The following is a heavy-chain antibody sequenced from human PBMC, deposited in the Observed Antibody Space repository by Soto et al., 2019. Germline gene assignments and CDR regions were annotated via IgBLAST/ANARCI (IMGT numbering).Heavy chain of an antibody. D-gene: IGHD2-21*02. J-gene: IGHJ6*02. CDR3: ARVLDSYSSHGMDV. Sequence: PGGSLRLSCAASGFTFSNYWIHWVRQAPGKGLMWVSHINIDGTSTTYADSVKGRFTISRDNAKNTLYLQMNSLRAEDTAVYYCARVLDSYSSHGMDVWGQGATVTVSS. V-gene: IGHV3-74*01. CDR1: GFTFSNYW. CDR2: INIDGTST.